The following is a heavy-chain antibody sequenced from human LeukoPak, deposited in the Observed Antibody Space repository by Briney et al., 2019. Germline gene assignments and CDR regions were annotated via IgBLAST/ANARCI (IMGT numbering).Heavy chain of an antibody. J-gene: IGHJ4*02. CDR3: ARGPIAASSTGKRNEDH. Sequence: GGSLRLSCAASGFTFSSYAMSWVRQAPGKGLEWVSAISGSGGSTYYADSVKGRFTISRDNSKSTIFLQMNSLRVDDTAVYYCARGPIAASSTGKRNEDHWGQGTLVTVSS. CDR2: ISGSGGST. CDR1: GFTFSSYA. V-gene: IGHV3-23*01. D-gene: IGHD6-13*01.